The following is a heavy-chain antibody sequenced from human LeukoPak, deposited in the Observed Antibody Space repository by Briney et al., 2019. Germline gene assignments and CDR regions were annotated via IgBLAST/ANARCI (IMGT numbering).Heavy chain of an antibody. CDR2: ISSSGSTI. CDR3: ARDGHDYVWGSYRPVSVAFDI. J-gene: IGHJ3*02. D-gene: IGHD3-16*02. V-gene: IGHV3-48*03. Sequence: GGSLRLSCAASGFTFSSYEMNWVRQAPGKGLEWVSYISSSGSTIYYADSVKGRFTISRDNAKNSLYLQMNSLRAEDTAVYYCARDGHDYVWGSYRPVSVAFDIWGQGTMVTVSS. CDR1: GFTFSSYE.